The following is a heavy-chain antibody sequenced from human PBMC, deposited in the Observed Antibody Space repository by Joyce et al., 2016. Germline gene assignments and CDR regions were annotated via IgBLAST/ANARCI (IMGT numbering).Heavy chain of an antibody. V-gene: IGHV4-34*02. J-gene: IGHJ4*02. CDR2: VNTSGAT. CDR3: ARSQWLAPLMY. D-gene: IGHD6-19*01. Sequence: QVQLQQWGAGLLKPSETLSLTCGVNGGPFRGFLWTWVRQPPGEGLQWIGGVNTSGATNYNPSLKSRVTISVDTSKNQCSLTLTSITAADTAMYYCARSQWLAPLMYWGQGSLVAVSS. CDR1: GGPFRGFL.